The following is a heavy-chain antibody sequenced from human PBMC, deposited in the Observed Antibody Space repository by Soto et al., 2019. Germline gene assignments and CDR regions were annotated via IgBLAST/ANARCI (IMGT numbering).Heavy chain of an antibody. J-gene: IGHJ6*01. CDR3: ARDVRENYYDSSGYYSYYNGMDV. D-gene: IGHD3-22*01. V-gene: IGHV6-1*01. CDR2: TYYRSKWYY. CDR1: GYRVSSNSAA. Sequence: PSHTLSLTCAISGYRVSSNSAAGNWIRQSPSRGLEWLGRTYYRSKWYYDYAVSVESRITINPDTSKNQFSLQLNSVTPEDTAVYYCARDVRENYYDSSGYYSYYNGMDV.